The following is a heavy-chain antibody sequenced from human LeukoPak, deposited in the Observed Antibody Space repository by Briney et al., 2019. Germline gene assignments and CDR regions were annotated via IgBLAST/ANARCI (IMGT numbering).Heavy chain of an antibody. CDR3: ARYDPRAFDI. CDR2: IYYSGST. J-gene: IGHJ3*02. CDR1: GGSISSYY. Sequence: SETLSLTCTVSGGSISSYYWSWIRQPPGKGLEWIGYIYYSGSTHYNPSLKSRVTISVDTSKNQFSLNLSSVTAADTAVYYCARYDPRAFDIWGQGTMVTVSS. D-gene: IGHD3-16*01. V-gene: IGHV4-59*12.